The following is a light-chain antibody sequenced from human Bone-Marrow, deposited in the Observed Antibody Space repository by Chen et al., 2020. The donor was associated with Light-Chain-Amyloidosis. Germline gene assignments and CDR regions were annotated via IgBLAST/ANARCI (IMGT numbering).Light chain of an antibody. Sequence: DIQMTQSPSSLSAFVGDRVTITCRPSQFISSYLSSYKKRPGKAPKLLSFVASSLPSGVPSRFAGGGYGTDCILTSRSLEPEDFAINDCQQSYTSPYTFGRGTKVEI. CDR2: VAS. V-gene: IGKV1-39*01. CDR3: QQSYTSPYT. J-gene: IGKJ4*01. CDR1: QFISSY.